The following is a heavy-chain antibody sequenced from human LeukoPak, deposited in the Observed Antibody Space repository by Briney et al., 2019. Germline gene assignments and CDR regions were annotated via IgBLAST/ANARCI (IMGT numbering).Heavy chain of an antibody. CDR2: ISFNSGNL. J-gene: IGHJ4*02. D-gene: IGHD3-10*01. Sequence: GGSLRLSCAASGFTLRDYAMHWVRQVPGKGLEWVAGISFNSGNLDYANSVKGRFTISRDNANNSLYLQMNSLTPEDPAWYFCAKAKGFAAMYYFDYWGQGTLVTVSS. CDR1: GFTLRDYA. V-gene: IGHV3-9*01. CDR3: AKAKGFAAMYYFDY.